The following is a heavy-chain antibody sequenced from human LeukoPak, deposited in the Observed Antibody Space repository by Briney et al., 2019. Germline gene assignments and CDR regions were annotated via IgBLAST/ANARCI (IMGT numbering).Heavy chain of an antibody. V-gene: IGHV3-11*04. CDR1: GFTFSDYY. Sequence: PGGSLRLSCAASGFTFSDYYMSWIRQAPGKGLEWLSYISSSGSTIYYADSVKGRFTISRDNAKNSLYLQMNSLRAEDTAVYYCASRVGAAIDAFDIWGQGTMVTVSS. CDR3: ASRVGAAIDAFDI. CDR2: ISSSGSTI. J-gene: IGHJ3*02. D-gene: IGHD2-15*01.